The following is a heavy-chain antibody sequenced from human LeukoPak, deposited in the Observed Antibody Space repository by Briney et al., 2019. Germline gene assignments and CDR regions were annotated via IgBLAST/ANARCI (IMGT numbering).Heavy chain of an antibody. CDR2: SSSDGKRT. V-gene: IGHV3-74*03. J-gene: IGHJ4*02. CDR3: AREGLGKPDY. Sequence: GGSLRLSCAASGFTYRRYWMHWVRPAPGKGLVWVSRSSSDGKRTPYADSVEGRFPITRDNAKPTLSVAVICLSPGHRAVLCSAREGLGKPDYWGQGTLVTVSS. CDR1: GFTYRRYW.